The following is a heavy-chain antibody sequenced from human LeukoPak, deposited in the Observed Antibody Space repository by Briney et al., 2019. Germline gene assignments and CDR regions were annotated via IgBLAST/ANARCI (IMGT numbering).Heavy chain of an antibody. Sequence: PGGSLRLSCAASGFTFSSYSMNWVRQAPGKGLGWVSSISSSSSYIYYADSVKGRFTISRDNAKNSLYLQMNSLRAEDTAVYYCAREREGALSPIFTSGSYWFDPWGQGTLVTVSS. CDR2: ISSSSSYI. CDR1: GFTFSSYS. CDR3: AREREGALSPIFTSGSYWFDP. D-gene: IGHD1-26*01. V-gene: IGHV3-21*01. J-gene: IGHJ5*02.